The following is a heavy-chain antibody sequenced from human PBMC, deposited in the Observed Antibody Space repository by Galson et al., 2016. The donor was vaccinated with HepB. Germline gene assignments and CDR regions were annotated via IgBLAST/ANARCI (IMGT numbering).Heavy chain of an antibody. J-gene: IGHJ4*02. CDR1: GYTLAELS. CDR2: FDPDDGET. V-gene: IGHV1-24*01. D-gene: IGHD2-2*01. CDR3: ATVYRTSVSCPNGGY. Sequence: QSGAEVKKPGESLKISCKVSGYTLAELSMHWVRQAPGKGLEWMGGFDPDDGETHYAQKFQGRITMTEDTSTDTAYMELRSLRSDDTAVYYCATVYRTSVSCPNGGYWGQGTLVTVSS.